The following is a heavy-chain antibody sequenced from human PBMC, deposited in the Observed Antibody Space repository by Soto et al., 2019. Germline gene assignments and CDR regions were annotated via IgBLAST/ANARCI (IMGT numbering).Heavy chain of an antibody. CDR3: ARFLVPASRNTDFDY. V-gene: IGHV4-30-4*08. CDR2: ESYSGRT. J-gene: IGHJ4*02. CDR1: GDSISSTDYY. D-gene: IGHD2-21*02. Sequence: LSLTCTVSGDSISSTDYYWTWIRQLPGKGLEWIGYESYSGRTYYSPSYNPSLKSRVTISVDTSKNQFSLKLNSVTAADTAVYYCARFLVPASRNTDFDYWGQGTLVTVSS.